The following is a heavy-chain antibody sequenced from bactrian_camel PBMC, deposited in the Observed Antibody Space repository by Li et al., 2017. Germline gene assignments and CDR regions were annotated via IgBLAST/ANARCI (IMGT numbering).Heavy chain of an antibody. D-gene: IGHD4*01. J-gene: IGHJ4*01. V-gene: IGHV3S55*01. CDR2: IDSDGST. Sequence: HVQLVESGGGSVQAGGSLRLSCAAAAYVFDSYCMGWFRQAPGKEREGVAAIDSDGSTSYADSVKGRFTISKDNAKNTLYLQMNSLKPEDTAMYYCAAKQPGGALRNSGDYNYWGQGTQVTVS. CDR1: AYVFDSYC. CDR3: AAKQPGGALRNSGDYNY.